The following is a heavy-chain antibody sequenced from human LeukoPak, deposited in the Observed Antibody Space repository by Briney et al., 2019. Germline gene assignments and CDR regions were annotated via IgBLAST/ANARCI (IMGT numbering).Heavy chain of an antibody. CDR2: IKQDGSTK. Sequence: PGGSLRLSCAASGFTFTNSWMAWVRQAPGRGLEWVANIKQDGSTKHYVDSLKGRFTISRDNAKNSLYLQMNSLRAEDTAVYYCARDNGGYYDSSRSQGYWGQGTLVTVSS. CDR1: GFTFTNSW. D-gene: IGHD3-3*01. J-gene: IGHJ4*02. CDR3: ARDNGGYYDSSRSQGY. V-gene: IGHV3-7*01.